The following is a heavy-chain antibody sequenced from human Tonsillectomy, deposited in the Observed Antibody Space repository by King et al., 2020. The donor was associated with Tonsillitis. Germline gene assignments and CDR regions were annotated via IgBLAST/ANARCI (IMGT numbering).Heavy chain of an antibody. D-gene: IGHD2-21*01. CDR1: GFTFSSYA. Sequence: VQLVESGGGVVQPGRSLRLSCAASGFTFSSYAMHWVRQAPGKGLEWVAVISYDGSNKYYADSVKGRFTISRDNSKNTLYLQMNSLRAEDTGVYYCARAGPGHIPDAFDIWGQGTMVNVSS. J-gene: IGHJ3*02. CDR2: ISYDGSNK. V-gene: IGHV3-30*04. CDR3: ARAGPGHIPDAFDI.